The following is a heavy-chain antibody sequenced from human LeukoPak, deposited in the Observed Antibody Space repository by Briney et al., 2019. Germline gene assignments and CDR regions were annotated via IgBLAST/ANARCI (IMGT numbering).Heavy chain of an antibody. CDR2: FDPEDGET. CDR1: GYTLTELS. CDR3: ARDRRSRYCSSTRCYLGCFDP. D-gene: IGHD2-2*01. V-gene: IGHV1-24*01. Sequence: ASVEVSCKVSGYTLTELSMHWVRQAPGKGLEWMGGFDPEDGETIYAQKFQGRVTMTEDTSTDTAYMELSSLRSEDTAVYYCARDRRSRYCSSTRCYLGCFDPWGQGTLVTVSS. J-gene: IGHJ5*02.